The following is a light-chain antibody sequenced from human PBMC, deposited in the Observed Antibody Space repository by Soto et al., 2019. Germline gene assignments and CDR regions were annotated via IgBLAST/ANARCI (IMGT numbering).Light chain of an antibody. V-gene: IGLV1-47*01. Sequence: QSVLTQPPSASGTPGQRVTISCSGSSSNIGSTYDWYQQLPGTAPKLLIYRNNQRPSGVPDRFSGSKSGTSASLAISGLRSEDEADYYCETWDDSLNTVLFGGGTKLTVL. CDR2: RNN. CDR3: ETWDDSLNTVL. CDR1: SSNIGSTY. J-gene: IGLJ2*01.